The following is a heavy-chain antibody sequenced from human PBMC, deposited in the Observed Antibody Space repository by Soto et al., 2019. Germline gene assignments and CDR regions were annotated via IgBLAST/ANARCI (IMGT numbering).Heavy chain of an antibody. CDR2: ISHDGGT. CDR1: GGSFDDFY. Sequence: QVQLQQWGAGLLRPLETLSLTCAFYGGSFDDFYWSWVRQSPGKGLEWVGEISHDGGTNYSPSLASRVSISVDTSKNQFSLHLRSVTAADTGLYYWARGQLVWYGDLTPYHRDMDVWGQGTTVTVSS. V-gene: IGHV4-34*02. CDR3: ARGQLVWYGDLTPYHRDMDV. J-gene: IGHJ6*02. D-gene: IGHD3-10*01.